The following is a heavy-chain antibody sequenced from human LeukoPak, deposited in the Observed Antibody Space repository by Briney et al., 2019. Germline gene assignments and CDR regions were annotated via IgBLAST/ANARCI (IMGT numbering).Heavy chain of an antibody. V-gene: IGHV4-59*08. CDR3: ARLNKPGWFDP. J-gene: IGHJ5*02. D-gene: IGHD1-14*01. Sequence: PSETLSLTCTVSGGSISNYYWSWIRQPPGKGLEWIGYIYYSGSTNYNPSLKSRVTISVDTSKNQFSLILTSVTAADTAVYYCARLNKPGWFDPWGQGTLVTVSS. CDR1: GGSISNYY. CDR2: IYYSGST.